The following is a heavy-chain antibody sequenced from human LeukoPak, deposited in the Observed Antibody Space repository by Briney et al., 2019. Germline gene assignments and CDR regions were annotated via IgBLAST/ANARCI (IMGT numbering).Heavy chain of an antibody. J-gene: IGHJ4*02. D-gene: IGHD3-3*01. CDR1: GDSVSSNSAA. CDR2: TYYRSKWYN. V-gene: IGHV6-1*01. CDR3: ARDRRDFWSATSGFDH. Sequence: SQTLSLTCAISGDSVSSNSAAWNWIRQSPSRGLEWLGRTYYRSKWYNDYAVSVKSRITIDPDTSKNQFSLQLNSVTPEDTAVYYCARDRRDFWSATSGFDHWGQGTLVTVSS.